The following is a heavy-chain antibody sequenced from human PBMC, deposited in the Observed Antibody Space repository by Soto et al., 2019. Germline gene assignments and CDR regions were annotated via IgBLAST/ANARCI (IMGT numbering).Heavy chain of an antibody. CDR3: VRAQWFGSY. D-gene: IGHD3-10*01. Sequence: EVQLVESGGGLVQPGGSLRLSCAASGFTFSAHAMNWVRQAPGKGLEWVSYITNSGDTMHYADSVQVRFIISRDNAKNSLYLQMNSMRVEDTAVYNCVRAQWFGSYWGQGALVTVSS. CDR2: ITNSGDTM. CDR1: GFTFSAHA. J-gene: IGHJ4*02. V-gene: IGHV3-48*01.